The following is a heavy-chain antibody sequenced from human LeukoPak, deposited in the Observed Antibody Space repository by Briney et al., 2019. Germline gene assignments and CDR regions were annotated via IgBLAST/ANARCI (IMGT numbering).Heavy chain of an antibody. Sequence: GGSLRLSCAASGFTFSSYGMHWGRQAPGKGLEWVAFIRYDGSNKYYADSVKGRFTISRDNSKNTLYLQMNSLRAEDTAVYYCAKDVTAIIDAFDIWGQGTMVTVSS. V-gene: IGHV3-30*02. CDR3: AKDVTAIIDAFDI. D-gene: IGHD2-21*02. CDR2: IRYDGSNK. CDR1: GFTFSSYG. J-gene: IGHJ3*02.